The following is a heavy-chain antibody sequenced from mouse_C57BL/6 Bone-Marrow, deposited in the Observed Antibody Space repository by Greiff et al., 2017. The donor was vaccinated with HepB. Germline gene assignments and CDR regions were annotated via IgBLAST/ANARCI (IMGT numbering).Heavy chain of an antibody. D-gene: IGHD3-1*01. Sequence: QVQLQQPGAELVRPGTSVKLSCKASGYTFTSYWMHWVKQRPGQGLEWIGVIDPSDSYTNYNQKFKGKATLTVDTSSSTAYMQLSTLTSEDSAVCYCAEKHSLKGSDYWGQGTTLTVSS. V-gene: IGHV1-59*01. CDR3: AEKHSLKGSDY. J-gene: IGHJ2*01. CDR2: IDPSDSYT. CDR1: GYTFTSYW.